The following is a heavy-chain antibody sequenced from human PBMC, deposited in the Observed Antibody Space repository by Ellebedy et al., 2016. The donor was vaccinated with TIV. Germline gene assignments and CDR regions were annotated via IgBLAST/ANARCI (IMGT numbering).Heavy chain of an antibody. V-gene: IGHV3-74*01. J-gene: IGHJ4*02. CDR3: ARGSGNGYVYDY. D-gene: IGHD5-12*01. CDR2: ITGDGTTT. Sequence: PGGSLRLSCAASRFTFYSYWMHWVRQAPGQGLVWVSHITGDGTTTTYADSVKGRFTISRDNAKSTLYLQMNSLGAEDTAVYYCARGSGNGYVYDYWGQGTLVTVSS. CDR1: RFTFYSYW.